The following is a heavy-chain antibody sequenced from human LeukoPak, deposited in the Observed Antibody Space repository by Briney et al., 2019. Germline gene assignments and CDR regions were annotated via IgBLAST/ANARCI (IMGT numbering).Heavy chain of an antibody. V-gene: IGHV1-8*03. CDR2: MNPNSGNT. CDR1: GYTFTSYD. Sequence: ASVKVSCKASGYTFTSYDINWVRQATGQGLEWMGWMNPNSGNTGYAQKFQGRVTITRNTSISTAYMELSSLRSEDTAVYYCARFASSSHHYYYYYYMDVWGKGTTVTVSS. CDR3: ARFASSSHHYYYYYYMDV. J-gene: IGHJ6*03. D-gene: IGHD6-6*01.